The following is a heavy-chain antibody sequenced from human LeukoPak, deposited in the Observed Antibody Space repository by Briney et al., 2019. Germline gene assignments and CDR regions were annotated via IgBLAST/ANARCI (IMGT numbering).Heavy chain of an antibody. CDR3: AREFTVAGTSSDY. D-gene: IGHD6-19*01. J-gene: IGHJ4*02. CDR1: GFTFCSYS. V-gene: IGHV3-21*01. Sequence: GGSLRLSCAASGFTFCSYSMNWVRQAPGKGLEWVSSVSSSSTYIYYADSVKGRFTISRDNAKNSLYLQMNSLRAEDTAVYYCAREFTVAGTSSDYWGQGILVTVSS. CDR2: VSSSSTYI.